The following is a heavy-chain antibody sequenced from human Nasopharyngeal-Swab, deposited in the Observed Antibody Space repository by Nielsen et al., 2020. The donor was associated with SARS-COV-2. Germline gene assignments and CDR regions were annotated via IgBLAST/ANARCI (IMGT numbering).Heavy chain of an antibody. D-gene: IGHD5-24*01. Sequence: GESLKISCAASGFTFSSYAMHWVRQAPGKGLEWVAVISYDGSNKYYADSVKGRFTISRDNSKNTLYLQMNSLRAEDTAVYFCVRGDAYNRLWGQGILVTVSS. CDR3: VRGDAYNRL. CDR2: ISYDGSNK. V-gene: IGHV3-30-3*01. CDR1: GFTFSSYA. J-gene: IGHJ4*02.